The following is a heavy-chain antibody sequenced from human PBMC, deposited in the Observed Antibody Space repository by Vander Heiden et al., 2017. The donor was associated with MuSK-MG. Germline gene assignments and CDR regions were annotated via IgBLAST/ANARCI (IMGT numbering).Heavy chain of an antibody. CDR2: MNANTGKT. J-gene: IGHJ5*02. V-gene: IGHV1-8*01. CDR3: ARGLGTYWFDP. CDR1: GYSFGSYD. Sequence: QGQMVQSGAEVKKPGASVRVSCKASGYSFGSYDVVWVRQAPGQGLEWMGWMNANTGKTAYAQKFQGRVTMTGDLSTTTGYLELSGLKSEDTGVYYCARGLGTYWFDPWGQGTQVTVSS.